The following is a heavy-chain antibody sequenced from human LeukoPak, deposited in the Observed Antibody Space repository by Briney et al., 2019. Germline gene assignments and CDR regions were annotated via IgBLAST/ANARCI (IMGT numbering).Heavy chain of an antibody. J-gene: IGHJ4*02. Sequence: PSETLSLTCTVSGGSVSSGSYYWSWIRQPPGKGLEWIGYINYSGSTNYNPSLKSRVTISVDTSKNQFSLKLSSVTAADTAVYYCARAYSGSYFKPTKFDYWGQGTLVTVSS. V-gene: IGHV4-61*01. CDR2: INYSGST. CDR1: GGSVSSGSYY. CDR3: ARAYSGSYFKPTKFDY. D-gene: IGHD1-26*01.